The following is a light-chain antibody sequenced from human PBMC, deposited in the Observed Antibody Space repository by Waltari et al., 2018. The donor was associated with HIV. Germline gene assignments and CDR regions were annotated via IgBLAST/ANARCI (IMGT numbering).Light chain of an antibody. V-gene: IGLV1-47*01. CDR1: VSSIQRYY. CDR2: SNN. CDR3: AAWTDSMSGVV. J-gene: IGLJ2*01. Sequence: QAVLTPPPSATSPRGQRGTILCSCNVSSIQRYYVNWYQQLPGTAPKLLIYSNNQRPSGVPDRFSGSKSGTSASLAISGLRSEDEADYYCAAWTDSMSGVVFGGGTKLSVL.